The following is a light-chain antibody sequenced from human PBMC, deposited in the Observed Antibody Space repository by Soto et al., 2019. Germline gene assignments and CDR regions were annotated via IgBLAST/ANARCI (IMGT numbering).Light chain of an antibody. Sequence: DIKMTQSPSTLSASVGDRVTITCRASQSISSWLAWYQQNPGKAPKLLIYEASSLESGVPSRFYGSGSGTEFTLTISSLQPDDFATYYCQQYRTYSRTFGQGTRVEIK. CDR2: EAS. CDR3: QQYRTYSRT. J-gene: IGKJ1*01. V-gene: IGKV1-5*03. CDR1: QSISSW.